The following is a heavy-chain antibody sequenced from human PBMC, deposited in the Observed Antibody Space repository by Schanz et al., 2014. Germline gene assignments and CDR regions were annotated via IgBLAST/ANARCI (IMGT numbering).Heavy chain of an antibody. J-gene: IGHJ3*02. Sequence: QVQLVQSGAEVKKPGSSMKVSCKASGGTFSTYPINWLRQAPGQGLEWMGRIIPIHGIVNYAQRFQDRVRITADKATSTAYMELSSLRSEDTAVYYCARGGSTEDVFDIWGQGTILTVSS. V-gene: IGHV1-69*02. CDR1: GGTFSTYP. D-gene: IGHD1-1*01. CDR3: ARGGSTEDVFDI. CDR2: IIPIHGIV.